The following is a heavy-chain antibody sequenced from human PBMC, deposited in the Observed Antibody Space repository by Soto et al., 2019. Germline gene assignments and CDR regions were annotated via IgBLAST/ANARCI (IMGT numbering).Heavy chain of an antibody. CDR1: GYKFTSYY. Sequence: QVQLMQSGAEVKKPGASVKVSCKASGYKFTSYYLHWVRQAPGQGLEWMGTINPSSGVTSYAANFQGRVTVTRDTSTSTVYMQLSRLRFEDTAVYYCARDRPPDSWGQGTLVTVSS. CDR3: ARDRPPDS. CDR2: INPSSGVT. V-gene: IGHV1-46*01. J-gene: IGHJ5*01.